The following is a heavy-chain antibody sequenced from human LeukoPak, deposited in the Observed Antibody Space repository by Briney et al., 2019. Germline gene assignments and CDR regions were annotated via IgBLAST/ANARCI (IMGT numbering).Heavy chain of an antibody. J-gene: IGHJ4*02. CDR3: AKAVKLSYFDY. V-gene: IGHV3-7*03. D-gene: IGHD1-7*01. CDR1: GFTFSSYW. CDR2: IKQDGSEK. Sequence: PGGSLRLSCAASGFTFSSYWMSWVRQAPGKGLEWVANIKQDGSEKYYVDSVKGRFTISRDNAKNSLYLQMNSLRAEDTAVYYCAKAVKLSYFDYWGQGALVTVSS.